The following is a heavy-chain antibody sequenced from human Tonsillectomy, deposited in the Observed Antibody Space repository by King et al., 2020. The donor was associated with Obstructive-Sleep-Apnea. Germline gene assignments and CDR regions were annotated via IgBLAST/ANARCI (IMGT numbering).Heavy chain of an antibody. Sequence: VQLVQSGSEVKKPGSSVKVSCKASGGTFSRYSISWVRQAPGQGLEWMARISPILGITNSAQKFQGRLSITADKSTSAAYLELSSLRSEDTAVYYCARDKGDKWNDLSFDLWGQGTLVIVSS. CDR2: ISPILGIT. CDR3: ARDKGDKWNDLSFDL. CDR1: GGTFSRYS. J-gene: IGHJ4*02. D-gene: IGHD1-1*01. V-gene: IGHV1-69*04.